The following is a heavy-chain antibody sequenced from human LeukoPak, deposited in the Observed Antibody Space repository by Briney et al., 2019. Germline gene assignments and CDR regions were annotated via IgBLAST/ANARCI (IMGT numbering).Heavy chain of an antibody. V-gene: IGHV3-48*01. CDR3: ARDKRGATVVTLYSYYYMDV. Sequence: GGSLRLSCAASGFTFSSYSMNWVRQAPGKGLEWVSYISSSSNTIYYADSVKGRFTISRDNAKNSLYLQMNSLRAEDMALYYCARDKRGATVVTLYSYYYMDVWGKGTTVTISS. CDR2: ISSSSNTI. J-gene: IGHJ6*03. CDR1: GFTFSSYS. D-gene: IGHD4-23*01.